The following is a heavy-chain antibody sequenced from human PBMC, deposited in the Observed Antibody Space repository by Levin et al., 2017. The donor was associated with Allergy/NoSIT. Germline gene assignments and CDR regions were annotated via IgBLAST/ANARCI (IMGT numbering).Heavy chain of an antibody. D-gene: IGHD3-16*02. CDR2: IYYSGST. J-gene: IGHJ3*02. V-gene: IGHV4-59*01. CDR1: GGSISSYY. CDR3: ARDYIWGSYRSRPDAFDI. Sequence: SETLSLTCTVSGGSISSYYWSWIRQPPGKGLEWIGYIYYSGSTNYNPSLKSRVTISVDTSKNQFSLKLSSVTAADTAVYYCARDYIWGSYRSRPDAFDIWGQGTMVTVSS.